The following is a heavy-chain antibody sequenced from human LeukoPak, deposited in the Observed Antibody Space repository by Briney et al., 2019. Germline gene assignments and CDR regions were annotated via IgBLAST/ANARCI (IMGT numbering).Heavy chain of an antibody. CDR3: EATRGLGDFDY. V-gene: IGHV1-69*13. D-gene: IGHD5-12*01. Sequence: SVKVSCKASGGTFSSYAISWVRQAPGQGLEWMGGIIPIFGTANYAQKFQGRVTITADESTSTAYMELSSLRSEDTAVYYCEATRGLGDFDYWGQGTLVTVSS. CDR1: GGTFSSYA. CDR2: IIPIFGTA. J-gene: IGHJ4*02.